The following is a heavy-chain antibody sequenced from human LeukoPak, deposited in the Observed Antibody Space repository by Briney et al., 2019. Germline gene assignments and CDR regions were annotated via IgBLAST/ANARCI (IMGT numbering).Heavy chain of an antibody. D-gene: IGHD3-10*01. Sequence: GSLRLSCAVSGITFSNYGMSWVRQVPGTGLEWVSGISGGGGNTYYADSVKGRFTISRDNSKNTLYLQMNSLRAEDTAVYFCAKRGVVIRVFLVGFHKEASYFDSWGQGALVTVSS. CDR1: GITFSNYG. CDR2: ISGGGGNT. CDR3: AKRGVVIRVFLVGFHKEASYFDS. J-gene: IGHJ4*02. V-gene: IGHV3-23*01.